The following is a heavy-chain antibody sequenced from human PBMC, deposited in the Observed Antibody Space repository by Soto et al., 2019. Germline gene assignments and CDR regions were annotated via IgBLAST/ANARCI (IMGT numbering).Heavy chain of an antibody. Sequence: SGGSLRLSCSVSGFSFSAYAMHWVRQAPGKGLEYVSSISSNGGSTYYADAVKGRFTISRDNSKSTLSLQMSSLRTDDTGVYYCVKDRYIDYWGQGTLVTVSS. CDR2: ISSNGGST. CDR1: GFSFSAYA. J-gene: IGHJ4*02. CDR3: VKDRYIDY. V-gene: IGHV3-64D*06.